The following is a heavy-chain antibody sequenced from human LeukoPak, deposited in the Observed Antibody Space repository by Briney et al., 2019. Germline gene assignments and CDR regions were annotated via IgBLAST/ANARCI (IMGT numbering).Heavy chain of an antibody. J-gene: IGHJ6*03. CDR1: GGSISSYY. Sequence: PSETLSLTCTVSGGSISSYYWSWIRQPPGKGLEWIGYIYNSGSTNYNPSLKSRVTISVDTSTNQFSLKVSSVTAADTAVYYCAGASSGYSYGFYYYMDVWGKGTTVTVSS. V-gene: IGHV4-59*01. CDR2: IYNSGST. CDR3: AGASSGYSYGFYYYMDV. D-gene: IGHD5-18*01.